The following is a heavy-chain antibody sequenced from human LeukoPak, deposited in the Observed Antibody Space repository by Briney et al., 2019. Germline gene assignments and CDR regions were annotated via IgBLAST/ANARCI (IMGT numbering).Heavy chain of an antibody. V-gene: IGHV4-39*01. CDR2: IFYSGST. J-gene: IGHJ3*02. D-gene: IGHD5-24*01. CDR3: ARGRLHPDAFDI. Sequence: SETLSLTCTVSGGSISSSSYYWGWIRQPPGKGLEWIGSIFYSGSTYYNPSLKSRVTISVDTSKNQFSLKLSSVTAADTAVYYCARGRLHPDAFDIWGQGTMVTVSS. CDR1: GGSISSSSYY.